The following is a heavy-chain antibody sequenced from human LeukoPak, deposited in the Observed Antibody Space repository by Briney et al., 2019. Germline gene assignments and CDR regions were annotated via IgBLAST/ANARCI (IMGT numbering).Heavy chain of an antibody. V-gene: IGHV4-61*02. D-gene: IGHD2-15*01. CDR2: IYTSGST. J-gene: IGHJ2*01. CDR3: ARDRDCSGGSCPKWYFDL. CDR1: GGSISSGSYY. Sequence: SETLSLTCTVSGGSISSGSYYWSWIRQPAGKGLEWIGRIYTSGSTNYNPSLKSRVTISVDTSKNQFSLKLCSVTAADTAVYYCARDRDCSGGSCPKWYFDLWGRGTLVTVSS.